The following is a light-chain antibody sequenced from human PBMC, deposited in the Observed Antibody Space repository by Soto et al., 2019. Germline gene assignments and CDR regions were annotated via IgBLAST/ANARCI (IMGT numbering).Light chain of an antibody. Sequence: EIVLTQSPGTLSLSPGERATLSCRASQSFSGSYLAWYQQKPGQAPRLLIYATSRRATGIPGRFSGSASETDFILTISSLEPEDFAVYYCHHYGSAPWTFGQGTKVEIK. V-gene: IGKV3-20*01. CDR2: ATS. CDR1: QSFSGSY. J-gene: IGKJ1*01. CDR3: HHYGSAPWT.